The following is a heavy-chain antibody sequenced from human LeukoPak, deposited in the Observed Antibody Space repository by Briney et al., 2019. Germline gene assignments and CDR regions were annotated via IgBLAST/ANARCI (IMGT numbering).Heavy chain of an antibody. J-gene: IGHJ4*02. CDR2: IYHSGST. V-gene: IGHV4-4*02. CDR1: GASISSSNW. D-gene: IGHD2-15*01. Sequence: SETLSLTCTVSGASISSSNWLSWVRQPPGKGLEWIGEIYHSGSTNYNPSLKSRGTISVDNSKNQFSLKMSSMTAADTAVYYCARAGWYTLDNWGQGTLVTVSS. CDR3: ARAGWYTLDN.